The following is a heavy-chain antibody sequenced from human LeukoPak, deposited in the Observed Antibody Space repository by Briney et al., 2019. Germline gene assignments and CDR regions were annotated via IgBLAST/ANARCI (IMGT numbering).Heavy chain of an antibody. V-gene: IGHV4-59*01. Sequence: PSETLSLTCAVYGGSFSGYYWSWLRQPPGKGLEWIGYIYYSGSTNYNPSLKSRVTISVDTSKNQFSLKLSSVTAADTAVYYCAGYCSGTSCYAGGDYWGQGTLVTVSS. J-gene: IGHJ4*02. CDR2: IYYSGST. CDR1: GGSFSGYY. CDR3: AGYCSGTSCYAGGDY. D-gene: IGHD2-2*01.